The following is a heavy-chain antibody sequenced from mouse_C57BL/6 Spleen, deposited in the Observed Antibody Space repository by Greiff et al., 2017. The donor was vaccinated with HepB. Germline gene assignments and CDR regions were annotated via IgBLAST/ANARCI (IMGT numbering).Heavy chain of an antibody. CDR3: ARRLTGTWYFDV. D-gene: IGHD4-1*01. CDR2: INPNNGGT. V-gene: IGHV1-18*01. J-gene: IGHJ1*03. Sequence: EVQLQQSGPELVKPGASVKIPCKASGYTFTDYNMDWVKQSHGKSLEWIGDINPNNGGTIYNQKFKGKATLTVDKSSSTAYMELRSLTSEDTAVYYCARRLTGTWYFDVWGTGTTVTVSS. CDR1: GYTFTDYN.